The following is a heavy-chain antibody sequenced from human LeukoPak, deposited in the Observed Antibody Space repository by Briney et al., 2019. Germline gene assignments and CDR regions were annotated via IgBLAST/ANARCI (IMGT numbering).Heavy chain of an antibody. J-gene: IGHJ4*02. CDR2: ISSSSYI. D-gene: IGHD3-9*01. Sequence: PGGSLRLSCAASGFTFSSYSMNWVRQAPGKGLEWVSSISSSSYIYYADSVKGRFTVSRDNAKNSLYLQMNSLRAEDTAVYYCARLMNYDILTGYDYWGQGTLVTVSS. CDR3: ARLMNYDILTGYDY. V-gene: IGHV3-21*01. CDR1: GFTFSSYS.